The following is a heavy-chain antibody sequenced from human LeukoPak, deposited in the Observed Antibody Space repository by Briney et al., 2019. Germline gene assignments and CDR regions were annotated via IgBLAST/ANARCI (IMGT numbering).Heavy chain of an antibody. Sequence: GGSLRLSCADSGLTFSGYWMNWVRQAPGKGLEWVANINQNGGEKYYVDSVKGRFTISRDNGKNSLYLQINSLRAEDTAVYYCARYRHLGYWGQGTLVTVSS. V-gene: IGHV3-7*01. CDR2: INQNGGEK. J-gene: IGHJ4*02. CDR1: GLTFSGYW. CDR3: ARYRHLGY.